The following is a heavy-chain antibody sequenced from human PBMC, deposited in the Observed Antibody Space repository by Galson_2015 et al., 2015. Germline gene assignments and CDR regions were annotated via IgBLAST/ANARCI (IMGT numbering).Heavy chain of an antibody. CDR3: AKRFGSWRSLDY. D-gene: IGHD3-10*01. J-gene: IGHJ4*02. V-gene: IGHV3-23*01. Sequence: SLRLSCEASGFTFSNYAMNWVRQAPGQGLEWVSAIGGGGGDTCYVDYVKGRFTISKDNSTSTLFLQMSSLRAEDTAVYYCAKRFGSWRSLDYWGQGTLVTVSS. CDR1: GFTFSNYA. CDR2: IGGGGGDT.